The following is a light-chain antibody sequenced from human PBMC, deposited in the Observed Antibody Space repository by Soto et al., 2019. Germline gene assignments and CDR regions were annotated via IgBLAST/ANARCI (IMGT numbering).Light chain of an antibody. CDR1: SGSIASNF. CDR3: QSYDITYGV. V-gene: IGLV6-57*04. CDR2: EDN. J-gene: IGLJ7*01. Sequence: NFMLTQPHSVSGSPGETVTISCTRSSGSIASNFVQWYQQRPGSAPRNVIYEDNYRPSGVPDRFSGSIDSSSNSASLTISGLRPEDEADYYCQSYDITYGVFGGGTQLTVL.